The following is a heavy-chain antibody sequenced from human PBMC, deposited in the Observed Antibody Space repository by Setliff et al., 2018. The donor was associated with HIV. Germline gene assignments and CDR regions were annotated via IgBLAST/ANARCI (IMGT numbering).Heavy chain of an antibody. V-gene: IGHV1-69*13. CDR3: ARDGGYSVHQWFGDAFDI. J-gene: IGHJ3*02. D-gene: IGHD5-12*01. CDR2: IIPIFGTA. CDR1: ADTFSGYA. Sequence: SVKVSCKASADTFSGYAISWVRQAPGQGLEWMGGIIPIFGTANYAQKFQGRVTITADESTSIAYMELSSLRFDDTAVYYCARDGGYSVHQWFGDAFDIWGQGTMVTVSS.